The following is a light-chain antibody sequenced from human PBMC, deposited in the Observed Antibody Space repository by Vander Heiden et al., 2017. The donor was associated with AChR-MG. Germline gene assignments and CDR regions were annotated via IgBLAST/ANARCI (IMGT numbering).Light chain of an antibody. V-gene: IGKV2-29*02. CDR3: MQGIHLRRT. CDR2: EVS. J-gene: IGKJ1*01. CDR1: QRLLHSDGRTD. Sequence: DLVMTQTPLSLSVTPGQPASLSCKSRQRLLHSDGRTDVGWYQQKPGQAPKPLIYEVSSRFSGVPDRFSGSGSGTDFTLTISRVEAEDVGVYYCMQGIHLRRTFGQGTKVEIK.